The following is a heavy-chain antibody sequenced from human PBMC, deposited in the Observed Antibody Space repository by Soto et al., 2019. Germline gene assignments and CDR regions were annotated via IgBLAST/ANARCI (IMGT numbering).Heavy chain of an antibody. CDR3: VMSPGWYKIDS. D-gene: IGHD6-19*01. CDR2: IYHTGTT. V-gene: IGHV4-30-2*01. J-gene: IGHJ4*02. Sequence: SETLSLTCTFLGRSINSGDYSWTWIRQPPGKGLEWIGYIYHTGTTYYNMSLKSRVTISVDRSKNQFSLKLSSVTAADTAVYFCVMSPGWYKIDSWGQGILVTVS. CDR1: GRSINSGDYS.